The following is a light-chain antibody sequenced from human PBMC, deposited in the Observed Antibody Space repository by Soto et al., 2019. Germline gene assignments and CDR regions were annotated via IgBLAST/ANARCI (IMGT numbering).Light chain of an antibody. CDR1: SSDIGSYNR. CDR2: EVN. V-gene: IGLV2-18*02. J-gene: IGLJ1*01. Sequence: LTQPASVSGSPGQAITISCTGTSSDIGSYNRVSWYQQPPGTAPKLIIYEVNNRPSGVPDRFSGSKSGNTASLTISGLQAEDEADYYCNSFTTTSTYVFGTGTKVTVL. CDR3: NSFTTTSTYV.